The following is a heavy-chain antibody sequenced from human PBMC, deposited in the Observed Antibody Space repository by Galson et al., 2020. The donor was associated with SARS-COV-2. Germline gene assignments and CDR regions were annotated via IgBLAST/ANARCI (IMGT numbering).Heavy chain of an antibody. J-gene: IGHJ6*02. Sequence: GGSLRLSCAASGFTFRSSEMNWVRQAPGKGLEWVSYISRSGSTIYYADSVKGRFTISRDNAKNSLYLQMNSLRAEDTAVYYCARERVVEWLLGAYYYYGMDVWGQGTTVTVSS. D-gene: IGHD3-3*01. V-gene: IGHV3-48*03. CDR1: GFTFRSSE. CDR3: ARERVVEWLLGAYYYYGMDV. CDR2: ISRSGSTI.